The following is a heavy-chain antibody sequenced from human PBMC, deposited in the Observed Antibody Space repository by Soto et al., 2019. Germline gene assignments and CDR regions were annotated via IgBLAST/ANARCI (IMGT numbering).Heavy chain of an antibody. CDR3: ARVFTLMVRGVITRWFDP. CDR1: GYSFTSYW. D-gene: IGHD3-10*01. V-gene: IGHV5-51*03. Sequence: EVQLVQSGAEVKKPGESLKISCKGSGYSFTSYWIGWVRQMPGKGLEWMGIIYPGDSDTRYSPSFQGQVTISADKSISTAYLQWSSLKASDTAMYYCARVFTLMVRGVITRWFDPWGQGTLVTVSS. J-gene: IGHJ5*02. CDR2: IYPGDSDT.